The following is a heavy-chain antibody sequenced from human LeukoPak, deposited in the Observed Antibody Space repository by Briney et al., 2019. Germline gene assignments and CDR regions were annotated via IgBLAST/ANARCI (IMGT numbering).Heavy chain of an antibody. CDR1: GFTVSSNY. CDR3: ARGGTTTVATFDY. D-gene: IGHD3-22*01. V-gene: IGHV3-66*02. J-gene: IGHJ4*02. Sequence: GGSLRLSCAASGFTVSSNYMSWVRQAPGKGLEWVSAIYSGGSTYYADSVKGRFTISRDNSKNTLYLQMNSLRAEDTAVYYCARGGTTTVATFDYWGQGTLVTVSS. CDR2: IYSGGST.